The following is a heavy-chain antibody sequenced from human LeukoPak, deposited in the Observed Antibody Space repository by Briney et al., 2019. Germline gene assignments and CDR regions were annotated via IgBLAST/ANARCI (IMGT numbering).Heavy chain of an antibody. Sequence: ASVKVSCKASGYTFTDYYMHWVRQAPGQGLEWMGWINANRGGTNYAQKFQGRVTMTRDTSISTAYMELSRLRSDDTAVYYCARIYCSSTSCYYFDYWGQGTLVTVPP. V-gene: IGHV1-2*02. CDR3: ARIYCSSTSCYYFDY. CDR1: GYTFTDYY. CDR2: INANRGGT. J-gene: IGHJ4*02. D-gene: IGHD2-2*01.